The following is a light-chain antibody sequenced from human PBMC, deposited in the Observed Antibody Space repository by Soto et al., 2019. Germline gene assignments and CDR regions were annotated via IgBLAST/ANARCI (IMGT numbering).Light chain of an antibody. CDR2: AAT. CDR1: QSIISY. J-gene: IGKJ4*01. CDR3: QLSYDILS. V-gene: IGKV1-39*01. Sequence: DIQMTQSPSSLSASVGDRVTITCRASQSIISYLSWYQQKPGKAPKLLIHAATTLQSGVPSRFSGSGSGTDFTLTISSLQPEGSATYYCQLSYDILSFGGGTKVDIK.